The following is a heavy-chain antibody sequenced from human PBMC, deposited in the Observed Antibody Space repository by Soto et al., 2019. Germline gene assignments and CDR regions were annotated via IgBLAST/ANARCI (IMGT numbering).Heavy chain of an antibody. Sequence: GGSLRLSCAASGFTFSTSWMSWVRQAPGKGLEWVANIKQDGSEKYYLDSVKGRFTISRDNAKNSLYLQMNTLRAEDTAVYYCASRYYYYYGMDVWGQGTTVTVSS. J-gene: IGHJ6*02. CDR3: ASRYYYYYGMDV. CDR1: GFTFSTSW. V-gene: IGHV3-7*01. CDR2: IKQDGSEK.